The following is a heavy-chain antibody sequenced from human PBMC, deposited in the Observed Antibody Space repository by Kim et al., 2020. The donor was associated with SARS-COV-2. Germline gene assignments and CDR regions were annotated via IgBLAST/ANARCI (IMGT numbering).Heavy chain of an antibody. D-gene: IGHD3-10*01. V-gene: IGHV1-8*01. CDR2: MNPNSGNT. CDR1: GYTFTSYD. J-gene: IGHJ6*02. Sequence: ASVKVSCKASGYTFTSYDINWVRQATGQGLEWMGWMNPNSGNTGYAQKFQGRVTMTRNTSISTAYMELSSLRSEDTAVYYCARGTLSGSSPDPRNNYYGMDVWGQGTTVTVSS. CDR3: ARGTLSGSSPDPRNNYYGMDV.